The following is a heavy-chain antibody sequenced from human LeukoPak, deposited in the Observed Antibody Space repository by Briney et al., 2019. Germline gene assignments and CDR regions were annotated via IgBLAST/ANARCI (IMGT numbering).Heavy chain of an antibody. CDR3: ARPGRYSYGLDY. CDR1: GYTFTSYA. D-gene: IGHD5-18*01. J-gene: IGHJ4*02. CDR2: INAGNGNT. Sequence: GASVKVSCKASGYTFTSYAMHWVRQAPGQRLEWMGWINAGNGNTKYSQKFQGRVTITRDTSASTAYMELSSLRSEDTAVYYCARPGRYSYGLDYWGQGTLVTVSS. V-gene: IGHV1-3*01.